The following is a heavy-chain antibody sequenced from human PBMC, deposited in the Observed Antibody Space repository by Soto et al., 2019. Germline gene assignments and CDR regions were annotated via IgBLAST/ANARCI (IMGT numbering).Heavy chain of an antibody. Sequence: ASVKVSCKASGYTFTTYGISWVRQAPGQGLEWMGWINTYIGNTNYAQRLQGGVTVTADTSTSTAYMELRSLRSDDTAVYYCARYSGSSLYGFDIWGQGTTVPV. CDR1: GYTFTTYG. J-gene: IGHJ3*02. CDR2: INTYIGNT. D-gene: IGHD1-26*01. V-gene: IGHV1-18*04. CDR3: ARYSGSSLYGFDI.